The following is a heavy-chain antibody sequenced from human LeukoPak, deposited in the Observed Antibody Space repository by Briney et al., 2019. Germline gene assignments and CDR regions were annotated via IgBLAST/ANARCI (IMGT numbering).Heavy chain of an antibody. CDR1: GFTFSSYE. Sequence: PGGSLRLTCAASGFTFSSYEMNWVRQAPGKGLEWVSYIGSSGITIYYADSVKGRFTISRDNAKNSLYLQMNSLSPEDTAVYYCARGRDFDPWGQGTLVTVSS. CDR2: IGSSGITI. V-gene: IGHV3-48*03. J-gene: IGHJ5*02. CDR3: ARGRDFDP.